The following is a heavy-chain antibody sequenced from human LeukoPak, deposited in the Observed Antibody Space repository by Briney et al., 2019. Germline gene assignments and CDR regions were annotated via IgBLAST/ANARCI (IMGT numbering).Heavy chain of an antibody. V-gene: IGHV4-31*11. Sequence: SETLSLTCAVSGGSISRNSYYWTWIRHHPGMGLEWIGYIYNSGSTYYNPSLKSRVTISLDRSRNQFSLKLSSVTAADTAVYYCARGAMVRGVIISGRFDPWGQGTLVTVSS. CDR2: IYNSGST. J-gene: IGHJ5*02. CDR1: GGSISRNSYY. CDR3: ARGAMVRGVIISGRFDP. D-gene: IGHD3-10*01.